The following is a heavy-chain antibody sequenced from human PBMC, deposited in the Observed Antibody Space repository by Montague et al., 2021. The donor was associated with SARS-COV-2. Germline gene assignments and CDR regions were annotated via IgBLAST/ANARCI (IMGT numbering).Heavy chain of an antibody. D-gene: IGHD3-22*01. Sequence: TLSLTCTVSGGSISSGDYYWNWIRQHPGKGLEWIGYIYYSGSTYYNPSLKSRVTISVDTSKNQFSLKLSSVTAADTAVYYCARARITMIVVVNAFGIWGQGTMVTVSS. CDR1: GGSISSGDYY. V-gene: IGHV4-31*03. CDR3: ARARITMIVVVNAFGI. CDR2: IYYSGST. J-gene: IGHJ3*02.